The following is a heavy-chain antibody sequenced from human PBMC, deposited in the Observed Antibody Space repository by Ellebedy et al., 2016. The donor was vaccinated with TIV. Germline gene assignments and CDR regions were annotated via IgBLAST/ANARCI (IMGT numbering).Heavy chain of an antibody. CDR3: ARCGRNYRYYYYMDV. Sequence: SETLSLTCTVSGGSISSYYWSWIRQPPGKGLEWIGYIYYSGSTNYNHSLKSRVTISVDTSKNQFSLKLSSVTAADTAVYYCARCGRNYRYYYYMDVWGKGTTVTVSS. D-gene: IGHD3-16*02. CDR2: IYYSGST. CDR1: GGSISSYY. V-gene: IGHV4-59*08. J-gene: IGHJ6*03.